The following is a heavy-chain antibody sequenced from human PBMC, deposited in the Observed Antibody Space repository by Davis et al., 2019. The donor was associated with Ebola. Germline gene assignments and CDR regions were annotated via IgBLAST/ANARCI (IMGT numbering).Heavy chain of an antibody. CDR2: ISGSGGST. V-gene: IGHV3-23*01. J-gene: IGHJ6*02. Sequence: GESLKISCAASGFTFSSYAMSWVRQAPGKGLEWVSAISGSGGSTYYADSVKGRFTISRDNSKNTLYLQMNSLRAEDTAVYYCAKELAAAGTGYYYYYYGMDVWGQGTTVTVSS. D-gene: IGHD6-13*01. CDR1: GFTFSSYA. CDR3: AKELAAAGTGYYYYYYGMDV.